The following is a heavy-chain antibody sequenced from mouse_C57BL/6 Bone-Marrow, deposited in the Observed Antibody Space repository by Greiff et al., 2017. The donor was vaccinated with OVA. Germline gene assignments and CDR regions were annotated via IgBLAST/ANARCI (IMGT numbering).Heavy chain of an antibody. J-gene: IGHJ3*01. D-gene: IGHD1-1*01. Sequence: EVQLVESGGGLVKPGGSLKLSCAASGFTFSSYAMSWVRQTPEKRLEWVATISDGGSYTYYPDNVKGRFTISRDNAKNNLYLQMSHLKSEDTAMYYCARDPIYYYGRSPFAYWGQGTLVTVSA. V-gene: IGHV5-4*01. CDR1: GFTFSSYA. CDR2: ISDGGSYT. CDR3: ARDPIYYYGRSPFAY.